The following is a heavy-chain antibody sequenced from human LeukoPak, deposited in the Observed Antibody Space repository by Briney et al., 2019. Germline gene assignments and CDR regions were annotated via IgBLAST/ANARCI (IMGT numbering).Heavy chain of an antibody. CDR2: IYTSGST. CDR3: VRWGGTAFDY. Sequence: PSETLSLTCTVSSGSISAYSWSWIRQPAGKGLEWIGRIYTSGSTNYNPSLKSRVTMSADRSKNQFSLKLSSVTAADTAGYYCVRWGGTAFDYWGQGTLVTVSS. J-gene: IGHJ4*02. CDR1: SGSISAYS. V-gene: IGHV4-4*07. D-gene: IGHD3-16*01.